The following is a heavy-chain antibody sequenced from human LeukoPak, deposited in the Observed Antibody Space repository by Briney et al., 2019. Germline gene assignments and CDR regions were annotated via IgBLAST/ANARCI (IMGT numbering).Heavy chain of an antibody. CDR3: STDQGGDILTGC. CDR2: IKTKSEGGTI. D-gene: IGHD3-9*01. Sequence: PGGSLRLSCAASGFTFTNACMHWVRQAPGKGLEWVGRIKTKSEGGTIDYAAPVRGRFTISRDDSENTLYLQMNSLKTEDTALYYCSTDQGGDILTGCWGQGTLVTVSS. V-gene: IGHV3-15*07. J-gene: IGHJ4*02. CDR1: GFTFTNAC.